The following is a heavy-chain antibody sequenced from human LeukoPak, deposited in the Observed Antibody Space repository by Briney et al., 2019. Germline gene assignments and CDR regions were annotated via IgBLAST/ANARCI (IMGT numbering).Heavy chain of an antibody. CDR3: ARAATRPDYGGREERWFDP. CDR1: GGSISSSSYY. Sequence: PSETLSLTCTVSGGSISSSSYYWGWIRQPPGKGLEWIGSIYYSGSTYYNPSLKSRVTISVDTSKNQFSLKLSSVTAADTAVYYRARAATRPDYGGREERWFDPWGQGTLVTVSS. V-gene: IGHV4-39*07. CDR2: IYYSGST. J-gene: IGHJ5*02. D-gene: IGHD4-23*01.